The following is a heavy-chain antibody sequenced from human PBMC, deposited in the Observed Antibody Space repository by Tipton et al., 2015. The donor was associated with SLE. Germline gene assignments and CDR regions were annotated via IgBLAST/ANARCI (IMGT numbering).Heavy chain of an antibody. CDR2: LSHSGST. CDR1: GYSISSGYY. Sequence: TLSLTCAVSGYSISSGYYWGWIRQPPGKGLEWIGSLSHSGSTYYNPSLKSRVTISLDTSKNQFSLEVNSVTAADTAMYYCARSESYYSALTYWGQGTLVTVSS. V-gene: IGHV4-38-2*01. D-gene: IGHD1-26*01. CDR3: ARSESYYSALTY. J-gene: IGHJ4*02.